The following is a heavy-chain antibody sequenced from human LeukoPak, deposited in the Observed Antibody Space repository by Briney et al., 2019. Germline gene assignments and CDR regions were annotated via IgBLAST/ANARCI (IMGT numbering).Heavy chain of an antibody. CDR2: ISTNGGST. D-gene: IGHD3-10*01. CDR1: GFTFSSYD. J-gene: IGHJ4*02. CDR3: VKDQGLRGSGSYGDY. Sequence: GGTLTLSCSASGFTFSSYDMYWVRQAPGKGLEYVSGISTNGGSTYHADSMKGRFTISRDNAKNTLYLQMSSLRAEDTAVYYCVKDQGLRGSGSYGDYWGQGTLVTVSS. V-gene: IGHV3-64D*09.